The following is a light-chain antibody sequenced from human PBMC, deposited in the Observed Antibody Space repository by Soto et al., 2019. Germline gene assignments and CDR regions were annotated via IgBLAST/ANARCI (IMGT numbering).Light chain of an antibody. CDR2: AAS. V-gene: IGKV1-39*01. CDR1: QSIGNY. CDR3: QQFNTYPA. J-gene: IGKJ1*01. Sequence: DIQMTQSPSSLSASVGDRVTITCRASQSIGNYLNWYLQKPGKAPTLLIYAASTLHSGVPSRFSGSGSGTDFTLTISSLQPDDFATYYCQQFNTYPAFGQGTKVELK.